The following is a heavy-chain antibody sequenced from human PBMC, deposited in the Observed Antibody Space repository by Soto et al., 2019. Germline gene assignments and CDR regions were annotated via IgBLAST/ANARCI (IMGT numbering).Heavy chain of an antibody. V-gene: IGHV3-23*01. CDR1: GFSLSSYA. CDR2: ISGSRGSSYSQ. CDR3: ARTTGNQPLPWFEP. J-gene: IGHJ5*02. Sequence: PGGSLRLSCVLSGFSLSSYAMSWVQQAPGKGLQWVSTISGSRGSSYSQYYADSVKGRFTVSRDKSKNTLYLQITSLRVEDTAVYYCARTTGNQPLPWFEPWGQGTLVTVSS. D-gene: IGHD1-1*01.